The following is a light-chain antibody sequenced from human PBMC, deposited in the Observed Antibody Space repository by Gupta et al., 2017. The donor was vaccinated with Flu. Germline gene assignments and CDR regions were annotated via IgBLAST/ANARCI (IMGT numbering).Light chain of an antibody. CDR1: QSLSNY. J-gene: IGKJ1*01. V-gene: IGKV1-5*03. Sequence: DIQMTQSPSTLSAFVGDRVTIPCRASQSLSNYMAWYQQKPGKSPKVLIYMASRLENGVPSRFSGSGSGTEFTLTISSLQPEDFATYYCQQDQSCSRTLGQGTKVESK. CDR3: QQDQSCSRT. CDR2: MAS.